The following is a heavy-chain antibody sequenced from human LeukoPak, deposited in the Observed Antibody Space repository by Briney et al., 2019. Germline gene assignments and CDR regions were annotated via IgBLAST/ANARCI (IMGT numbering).Heavy chain of an antibody. CDR1: GFTFSNAW. V-gene: IGHV3-15*01. CDR3: TTDWSPPTRWLQPYYFDY. J-gene: IGHJ4*02. Sequence: GGSLRLSCAASGFTFSNAWMSWVRQAPGKGLEWVGRIKSKTDGGTTDYAAPVKGRFTISRDDSKNTLYLQMNSLKTEDTAVYYCTTDWSPPTRWLQPYYFDYWGQGTLVTVSS. CDR2: IKSKTDGGTT. D-gene: IGHD5-24*01.